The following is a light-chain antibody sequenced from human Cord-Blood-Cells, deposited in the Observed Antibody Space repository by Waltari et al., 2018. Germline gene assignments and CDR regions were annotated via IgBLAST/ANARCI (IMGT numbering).Light chain of an antibody. CDR2: EGS. V-gene: IGLV2-23*03. CDR1: SSDVGCYNI. Sequence: QSALTQPASVSGSPGQSITISCTGTSSDVGCYNIVSWYQQHPGKAPKLMIYEGSKRPSGVSNRFSGSKSGNTASLTISGLQAEDEADYYCCTYAGSSTFVVFGGGTKLTVL. J-gene: IGLJ2*01. CDR3: CTYAGSSTFVV.